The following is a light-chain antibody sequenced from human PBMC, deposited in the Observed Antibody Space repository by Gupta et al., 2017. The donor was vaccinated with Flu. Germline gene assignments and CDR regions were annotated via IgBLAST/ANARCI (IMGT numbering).Light chain of an antibody. CDR3: AAWDDSLSSYV. CDR2: RSN. Sequence: QSVLTQPPSASGTPGQRVTISCSGSSHNIGTIGSNYVYWYQQPPGTAPKLLIYRSNQRPSGVPDRFSGSKSGSSASLAISGLRSEDEADYYCAAWDDSLSSYVFGTGTKVTVL. CDR1: SHNIGTIGSNY. V-gene: IGLV1-47*01. J-gene: IGLJ1*01.